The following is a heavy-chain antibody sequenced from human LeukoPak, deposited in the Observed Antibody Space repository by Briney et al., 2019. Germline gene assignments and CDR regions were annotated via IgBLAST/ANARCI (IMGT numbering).Heavy chain of an antibody. Sequence: PGGSLRLSCAASGFTFSSYSMNWVRQAPGKGLEWVSYISSSSSTIHYADSVKGRFTISRDNAKNSLYLQMNSLRADDTAVYYCAKERTGGWPFDYWGQGTLVTVSS. J-gene: IGHJ4*02. CDR3: AKERTGGWPFDY. CDR1: GFTFSSYS. V-gene: IGHV3-48*01. CDR2: ISSSSSTI. D-gene: IGHD6-19*01.